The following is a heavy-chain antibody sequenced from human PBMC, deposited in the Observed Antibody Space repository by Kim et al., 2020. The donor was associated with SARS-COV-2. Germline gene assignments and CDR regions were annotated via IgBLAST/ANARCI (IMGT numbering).Heavy chain of an antibody. D-gene: IGHD2-2*01. Sequence: ASVKVSCKASGYTFTAYYLLWVRQAPGHGLEWMGWINPDNGGTNYARKFQGRIAMTKDTSISTVYMELSGLGSDDTAVYYCARDRTSTWWGGSDYWGQGTLVTVSS. CDR2: INPDNGGT. CDR1: GYTFTAYY. V-gene: IGHV1-2*02. CDR3: ARDRTSTWWGGSDY. J-gene: IGHJ4*02.